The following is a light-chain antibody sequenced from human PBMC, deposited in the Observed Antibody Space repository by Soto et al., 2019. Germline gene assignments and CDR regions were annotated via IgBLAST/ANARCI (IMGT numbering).Light chain of an antibody. CDR2: DVS. CDR3: CSYAGSYAFV. V-gene: IGLV2-11*01. CDR1: SSDVDGYNY. Sequence: QSVLTQPRSVSGSPGQSVTISCTGTSSDVDGYNYVSWYQQHPGKAPKLMIYDVSKRPSGVPDRFSGSKSGNTASLTISGLQAEDEADYYCCSYAGSYAFVFGGGTKVTVL. J-gene: IGLJ2*01.